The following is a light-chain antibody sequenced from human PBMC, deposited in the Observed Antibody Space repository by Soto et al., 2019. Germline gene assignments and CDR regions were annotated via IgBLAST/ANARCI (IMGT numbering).Light chain of an antibody. CDR1: QSVSDY. J-gene: IGKJ3*01. V-gene: IGKV3-11*01. CDR3: QQRGNWPFT. CDR2: DST. Sequence: EKVMTQSPATLSLSPGESATLSCRASQSVSDYLAWYQQKPGQAPRLLIYDSTNRATGIPARFSGSGSGTDFTLTISSLEPEDFAVYFCQQRGNWPFTFGPGTKVDIK.